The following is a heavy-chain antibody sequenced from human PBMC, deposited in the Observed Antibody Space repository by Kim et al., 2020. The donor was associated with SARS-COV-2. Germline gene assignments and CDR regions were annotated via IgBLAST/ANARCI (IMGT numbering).Heavy chain of an antibody. D-gene: IGHD3-22*01. CDR3: ARDRDSSGYYWYFDY. J-gene: IGHJ4*02. V-gene: IGHV4-31*02. Sequence: PSLKSRVTITVDTSKNKFSLKLSSVNAADKAVYYCARDRDSSGYYWYFDYWGQGTLVTVSS.